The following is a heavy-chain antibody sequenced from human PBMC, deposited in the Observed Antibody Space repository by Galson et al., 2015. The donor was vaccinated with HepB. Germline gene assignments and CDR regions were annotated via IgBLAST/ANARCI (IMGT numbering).Heavy chain of an antibody. CDR2: IYHNGRT. V-gene: IGHV4-59*01. CDR1: DGSFRSYY. J-gene: IGHJ4*02. D-gene: IGHD4-23*01. Sequence: LSLTCSVSDGSFRSYYWSWVREAPQKGLEWIGYIYHNGRTESNSALKSRVTLSMDTSKNHLSLRLTAVTAADTATYFCARTRWRGDPEEYWGQGTLVIVS. CDR3: ARTRWRGDPEEY.